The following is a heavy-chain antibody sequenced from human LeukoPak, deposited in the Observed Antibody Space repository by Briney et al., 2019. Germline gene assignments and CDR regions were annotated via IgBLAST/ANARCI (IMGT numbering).Heavy chain of an antibody. CDR1: GGSFSGYY. V-gene: IGHV4-34*01. J-gene: IGHJ6*03. Sequence: SETLSLTCAVYGGSFSGYYWSWIRQPPGKGLEWIGEINHSGSTNYNPSLKSRVTISVDTSKNQFSLKLSSVTAADTAVYYCARGASSWYPYYYYYYMDVWGKGTTVTVSS. CDR3: ARGASSWYPYYYYYYMDV. CDR2: INHSGST. D-gene: IGHD6-13*01.